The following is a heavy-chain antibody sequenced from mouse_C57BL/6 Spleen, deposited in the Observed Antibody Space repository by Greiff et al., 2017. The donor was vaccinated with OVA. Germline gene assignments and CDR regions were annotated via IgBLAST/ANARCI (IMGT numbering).Heavy chain of an antibody. CDR1: GFSLTSYG. CDR3: ARKVDYYGSSYVDY. D-gene: IGHD1-1*01. V-gene: IGHV2-2*01. CDR2: IWSGGST. J-gene: IGHJ2*01. Sequence: QVQLKESGPGLVQPSQSLSITCTVSGFSLTSYGVHWVRQSPGKGLEWLGVIWSGGSTDYNAAFISRLSISKDNSKSQVFFKMNSLQADDTAIYYCARKVDYYGSSYVDYWGQGTTLTVSS.